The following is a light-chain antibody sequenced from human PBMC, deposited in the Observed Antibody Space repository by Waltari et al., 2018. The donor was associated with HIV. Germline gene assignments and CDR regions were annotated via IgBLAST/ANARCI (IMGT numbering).Light chain of an antibody. V-gene: IGKV3-20*01. J-gene: IGKJ2*01. CDR2: AAS. CDR1: QSVNSNY. CDR3: QQYGSSPQT. Sequence: EVVLTQSPDTLSLSPGEGAVLSCRASQSVNSNYLAWYQQKPGQAPRLLIFAASSRATGIPARFSGSGSGTDFTLAISGLKPEDFATYYCQQYGSSPQTFGQGTKLEIK.